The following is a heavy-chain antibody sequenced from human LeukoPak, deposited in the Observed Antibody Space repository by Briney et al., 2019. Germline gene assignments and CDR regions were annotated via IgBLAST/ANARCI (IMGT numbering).Heavy chain of an antibody. J-gene: IGHJ4*02. CDR2: IIPIFGTA. Sequence: SVKVSCKASGGTFTSYAINWVRQAPGQGLEWMGGIIPIFGTANYAQKFQGRVTITADESTSTAYMELSSLRSEDTAMYYCATFPMITFGGVIEKKYQLQYYFDFWGQGTLVTVSS. V-gene: IGHV1-69*01. D-gene: IGHD3-16*02. CDR3: ATFPMITFGGVIEKKYQLQYYFDF. CDR1: GGTFTSYA.